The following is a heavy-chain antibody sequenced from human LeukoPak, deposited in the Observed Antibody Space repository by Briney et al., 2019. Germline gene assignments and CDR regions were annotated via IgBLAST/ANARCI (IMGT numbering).Heavy chain of an antibody. D-gene: IGHD4-11*01. CDR1: GFGFSNYW. CDR2: MNADGSEK. CDR3: ARDRGYSNFDY. Sequence: GGSLRLSCAASGFGFSNYWMSWVRQAPGKGLEWVANMNADGSEKNYFDSVKGRFTISRDNAQDSLYLQVNSLRAEDTAVYYCARDRGYSNFDYWGQGTLLTVSS. V-gene: IGHV3-7*01. J-gene: IGHJ4*02.